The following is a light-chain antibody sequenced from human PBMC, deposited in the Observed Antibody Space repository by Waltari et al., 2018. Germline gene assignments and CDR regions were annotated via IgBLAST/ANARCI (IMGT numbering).Light chain of an antibody. V-gene: IGLV3-25*03. CDR3: QSADGSGAYRA. CDR2: KDT. Sequence: SYRLTQPPSVSVPPGQTARIPCSGGALPKHYSYWYQQKAGRAPGLGIYKDTRRAAGIPERVSGSSSGTTVTLTIRGAQAEDEADYYCQSADGSGAYRAFGGGTKLTVL. J-gene: IGLJ2*01. CDR1: ALPKHY.